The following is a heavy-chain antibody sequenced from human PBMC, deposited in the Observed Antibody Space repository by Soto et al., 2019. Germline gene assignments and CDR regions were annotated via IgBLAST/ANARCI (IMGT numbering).Heavy chain of an antibody. V-gene: IGHV3-20*01. CDR2: ISWDGGTT. Sequence: EVQLVESGGGVARPGGSLRLSCAASGFTFEDHGMSWVRQAPGKGLEWFSDISWDGGTTVYADSVKGRFTVSRNNAKSSLYLQMNSLKPGDTAFYHCARRSGDQQVCDFWGQGTLVTVSS. CDR3: ARRSGDQQVCDF. D-gene: IGHD3-10*01. J-gene: IGHJ4*02. CDR1: GFTFEDHG.